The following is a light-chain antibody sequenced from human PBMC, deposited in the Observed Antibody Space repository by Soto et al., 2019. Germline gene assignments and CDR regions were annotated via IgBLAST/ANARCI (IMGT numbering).Light chain of an antibody. J-gene: IGKJ3*01. CDR1: QGISNY. CDR3: QKYNSAPFT. V-gene: IGKV1-27*01. Sequence: DLQMTQSPSSLSASVGDRVTITCRASQGISNYLAWYQQKPGKVPKLLISAASTLQSGVPSRFSGSVSGTDFTLTISSLQPEDVATYYGQKYNSAPFTFGPGTKVDIK. CDR2: AAS.